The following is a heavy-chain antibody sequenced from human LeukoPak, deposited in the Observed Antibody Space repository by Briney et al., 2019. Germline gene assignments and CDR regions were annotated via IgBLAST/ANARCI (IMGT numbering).Heavy chain of an antibody. D-gene: IGHD6-19*01. V-gene: IGHV3-66*01. J-gene: IGHJ4*02. CDR1: GFTVSSNY. CDR2: IYSGGST. Sequence: GGSLRLSCAASGFTVSSNYMSGVRQAPGKGLEWVSVIYSGGSTYYADSVKGRFTISRDNSKNTLYLQMNSLRAEDTAVYYCARGRYSSGWYLDYWGQGTLVTVSS. CDR3: ARGRYSSGWYLDY.